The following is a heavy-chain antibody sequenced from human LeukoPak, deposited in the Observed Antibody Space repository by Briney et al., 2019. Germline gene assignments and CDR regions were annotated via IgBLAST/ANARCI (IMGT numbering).Heavy chain of an antibody. D-gene: IGHD1-26*01. J-gene: IGHJ4*02. CDR2: IYYSGST. Sequence: SETLSLTCTVSGGSISGSSYYWGWIRQPPGKGLEWIGSIYYSGSTYYNPSLKSRVTISVDTSKNQFSLKLSSVTAADTAVYYCAREGGGSYDYWGQGTLVTVSS. V-gene: IGHV4-39*07. CDR3: AREGGGSYDY. CDR1: GGSISGSSYY.